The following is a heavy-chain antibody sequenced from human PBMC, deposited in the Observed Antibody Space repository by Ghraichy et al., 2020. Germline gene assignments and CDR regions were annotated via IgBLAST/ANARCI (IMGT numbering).Heavy chain of an antibody. CDR1: GGSISSYY. Sequence: ESLNISCTVSGGSISSYYWCWIRQPPGKGLEWIGYIYDSGSTNYNPSLKSRVTISLDTSKNQFSLKLSSVTAADTAVYYCARTKSGSYPDYWGQGTLVTVSS. CDR3: ARTKSGSYPDY. V-gene: IGHV4-4*09. J-gene: IGHJ4*02. CDR2: IYDSGST. D-gene: IGHD1-26*01.